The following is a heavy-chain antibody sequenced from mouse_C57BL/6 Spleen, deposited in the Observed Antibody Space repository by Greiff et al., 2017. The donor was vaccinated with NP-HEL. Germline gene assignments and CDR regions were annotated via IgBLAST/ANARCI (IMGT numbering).Heavy chain of an antibody. V-gene: IGHV1-69*01. J-gene: IGHJ2*01. Sequence: QVHVKQPGAELVMPGASVKLSCKASGYTFTSYWMHWVKQRPGQGLEWIGEIDPSDSYTNYNQKFKGKSTLTVDKSSSTAYMQLSSLTSEDSAVYYCARWHNYYGSSHDYWGQGTTLTVSS. CDR2: IDPSDSYT. D-gene: IGHD1-1*01. CDR1: GYTFTSYW. CDR3: ARWHNYYGSSHDY.